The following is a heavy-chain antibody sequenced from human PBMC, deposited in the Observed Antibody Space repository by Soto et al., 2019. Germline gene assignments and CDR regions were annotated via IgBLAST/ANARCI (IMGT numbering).Heavy chain of an antibody. CDR1: GFTFSSYG. Sequence: GGSLRLSCAASGFTFSSYGMHWVRQAPGKGLEWVAVICYDGSNKYYADSVKGRFTISRDNSKNTPYLQMNSLRAEDTAVYYCADPGACSSGNCDFDYWGEGTLVTVSS. CDR3: ADPGACSSGNCDFDY. V-gene: IGHV3-33*01. CDR2: ICYDGSNK. J-gene: IGHJ4*02. D-gene: IGHD2-15*01.